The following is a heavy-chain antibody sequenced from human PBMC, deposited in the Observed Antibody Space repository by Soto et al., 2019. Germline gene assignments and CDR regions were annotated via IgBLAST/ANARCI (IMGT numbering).Heavy chain of an antibody. J-gene: IGHJ5*02. CDR1: GDSIRSISNY. CDR3: ARDMGVSNWFDP. V-gene: IGHV4-31*03. D-gene: IGHD2-8*01. Sequence: SETLSLTCTVSGDSIRSISNYWGWISQPPGKGLEWIGYIYYSGSTYYNPSLKSRVTISVDTSKNQFSLKLSSVTAADTAVYYCARDMGVSNWFDPWGQGTLVTVSS. CDR2: IYYSGST.